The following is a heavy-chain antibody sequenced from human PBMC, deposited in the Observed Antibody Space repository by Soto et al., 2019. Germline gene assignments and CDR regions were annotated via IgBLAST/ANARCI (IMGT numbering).Heavy chain of an antibody. CDR1: GFTFSSYG. CDR3: ARGTSTITFGGFPVDYYYYGMDV. CDR2: ISYDGSNK. Sequence: GGSLRLSCAASGFTFSSYGMHWVRQAPGKGLEWVAVISYDGSNKYYADSVKGRFTISRDNSKNTLYLQMNSLRAEDTAVYYCARGTSTITFGGFPVDYYYYGMDVWGQGTTVTVSS. D-gene: IGHD3-16*01. J-gene: IGHJ6*02. V-gene: IGHV3-30*03.